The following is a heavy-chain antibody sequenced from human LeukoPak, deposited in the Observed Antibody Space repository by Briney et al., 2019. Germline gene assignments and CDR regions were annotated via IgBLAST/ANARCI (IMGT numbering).Heavy chain of an antibody. CDR3: ARHYGP. CDR2: IYHTGST. CDR1: GGSISSGLYS. J-gene: IGHJ5*02. V-gene: IGHV4-30-2*05. D-gene: IGHD3-16*01. Sequence: SRTLSVTCVVTGGSISSGLYSWSWIRQPLGKGLEWIGDIYHTGSTYYNPSIKSRVTTSVVTSKNHFSLKLNSVTAADTAVYYCARHYGPWGQGTLVTVSS.